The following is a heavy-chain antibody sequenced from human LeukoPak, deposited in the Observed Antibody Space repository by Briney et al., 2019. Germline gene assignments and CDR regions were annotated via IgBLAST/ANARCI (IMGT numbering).Heavy chain of an antibody. D-gene: IGHD3-9*01. Sequence: PGGSLTLSCAASGFTFSSYSMNWVRQAPGKGLEWVSSISSSGTYVYYADSVKGRFTISRDNAKNSLSLQMSSLRADDAAVYYCARASSKQLAGYLPDGFDIWGQGTMVTVSS. CDR3: ARASSKQLAGYLPDGFDI. J-gene: IGHJ3*02. CDR1: GFTFSSYS. V-gene: IGHV3-21*01. CDR2: ISSSGTYV.